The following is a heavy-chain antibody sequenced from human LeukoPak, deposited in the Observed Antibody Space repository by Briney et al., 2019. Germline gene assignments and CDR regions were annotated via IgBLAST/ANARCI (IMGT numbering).Heavy chain of an antibody. CDR1: GFTFSSYG. D-gene: IGHD1-26*01. CDR2: ISFDGSNQ. Sequence: GGSLRLSCSASGFTFSSYGMHWVRQAPGKGLEWVALISFDGSNQYYADSVKGRFTISRDNSKNTLFLQMNSLRAEDTAVYYCAKPPEVGATVAYFDYWGQGTLVTVPS. V-gene: IGHV3-30*18. CDR3: AKPPEVGATVAYFDY. J-gene: IGHJ4*02.